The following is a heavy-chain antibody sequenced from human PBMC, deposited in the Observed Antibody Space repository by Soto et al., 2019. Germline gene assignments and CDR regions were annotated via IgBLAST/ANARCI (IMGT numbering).Heavy chain of an antibody. CDR3: ARLSGDHSAFFSYGMDA. CDR2: INSDGTIS. J-gene: IGHJ6*02. CDR1: GFTFDTYW. V-gene: IGHV3-74*01. Sequence: GSLRLPCXASGFTFDTYWMNWVRQAPGKGPEWLSGINSDGTISSYADSVKGRFTISRDNARNTLSLQMNSLRADDTAVYYCARLSGDHSAFFSYGMDAWGQGTTVTVSS. D-gene: IGHD2-21*01.